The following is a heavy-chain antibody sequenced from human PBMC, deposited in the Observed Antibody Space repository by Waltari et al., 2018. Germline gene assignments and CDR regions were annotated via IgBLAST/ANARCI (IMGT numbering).Heavy chain of an antibody. J-gene: IGHJ4*02. Sequence: QVQLQESGPGLVKPSQTLSLTCTVSGGSISSGSYYWSWIRQPPGKGLEWIGEINHSGSTNYNPSLKSRVTISVDTSKNQFSLKLSSVTAADTAVYYCARGSHLAGSYIPYYFDYWGQGTLVTVSS. D-gene: IGHD3-10*01. CDR3: ARGSHLAGSYIPYYFDY. V-gene: IGHV4-39*07. CDR1: GGSISSGSYY. CDR2: INHSGST.